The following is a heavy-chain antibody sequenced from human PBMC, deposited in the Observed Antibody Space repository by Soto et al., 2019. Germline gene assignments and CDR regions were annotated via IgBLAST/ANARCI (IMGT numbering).Heavy chain of an antibody. CDR3: ARDQGSSSSADY. D-gene: IGHD6-6*01. CDR1: GFTFSSYS. CDR2: ISSSSSYI. J-gene: IGHJ4*02. V-gene: IGHV3-21*01. Sequence: SGGSLILSCAASGFTFSSYSMNWVRQAPGKGLEWVSSISSSSSYIYYADSVKGRFTISRDNAKNSLYLQMNSLRAEDTAVYYCARDQGSSSSADYWGQGTLVTVSS.